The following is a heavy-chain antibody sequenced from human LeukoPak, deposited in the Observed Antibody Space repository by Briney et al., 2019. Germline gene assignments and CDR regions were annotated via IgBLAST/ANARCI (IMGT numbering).Heavy chain of an antibody. D-gene: IGHD3-16*01. V-gene: IGHV3-30*18. J-gene: IGHJ3*02. Sequence: GGSLRLSCAASGFTFSSYGMHGVRQAPGKGLEWVAVISYDGSNQYYADSVKGRFTISRDNSKNTLYLQMNSLRAEDTAVYYCANDKGGGYGNDVFDIWGRGTMVTVSS. CDR3: ANDKGGGYGNDVFDI. CDR2: ISYDGSNQ. CDR1: GFTFSSYG.